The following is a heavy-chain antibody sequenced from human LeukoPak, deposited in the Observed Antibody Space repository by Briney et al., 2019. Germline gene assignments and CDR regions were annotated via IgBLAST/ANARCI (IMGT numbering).Heavy chain of an antibody. J-gene: IGHJ6*03. CDR1: GFPFDDYT. CDR3: AKDQAARPHYYYYYYMDV. V-gene: IGHV3-43*01. D-gene: IGHD6-6*01. Sequence: GSLRLSCAAPGFPFDDYTVHWFGQAPGKGLEWVSLISWVGGSTYYADSVKGRFTISRDNSKNSLYLQMNSLRTEDTALYYCAKDQAARPHYYYYYYMDVWGKGTTVTVSS. CDR2: ISWVGGST.